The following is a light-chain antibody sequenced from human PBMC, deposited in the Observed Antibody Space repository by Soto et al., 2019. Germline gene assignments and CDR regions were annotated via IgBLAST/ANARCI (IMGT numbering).Light chain of an antibody. J-gene: IGKJ3*01. CDR3: QKHDNVPFT. V-gene: IGKV1-27*01. CDR1: QGISNK. Sequence: DIQMTQSPFYLSASVGDRVTITCRASQGISNKLAWYQQKPGKAPKLLIYIAPTLQSGVPSRFSGSGSGTVFTLNISSLQPEDVATYYCQKHDNVPFTFGPGTKVDIK. CDR2: IAP.